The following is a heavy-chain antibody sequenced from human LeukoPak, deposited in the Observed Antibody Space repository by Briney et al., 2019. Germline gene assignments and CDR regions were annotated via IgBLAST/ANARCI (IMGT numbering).Heavy chain of an antibody. Sequence: PGGSLRLSCAASGFTFSSYGMHWVRQAPGKGLEWVAVISYDGSNKYYADSVKGRFTISRDNSKNTLYLQMNSLRAEDTAVYYCAKLPSSGIPPPDYWGQGTLVTVSS. CDR2: ISYDGSNK. J-gene: IGHJ4*02. CDR3: AKLPSSGIPPPDY. D-gene: IGHD3-22*01. CDR1: GFTFSSYG. V-gene: IGHV3-30*18.